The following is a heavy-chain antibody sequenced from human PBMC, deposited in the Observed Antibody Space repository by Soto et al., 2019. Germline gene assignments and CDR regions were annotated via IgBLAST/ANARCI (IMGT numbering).Heavy chain of an antibody. CDR1: GFTFSSYA. J-gene: IGHJ4*02. Sequence: GGSLRLSCAASGFTFSSYAMSWVRQAPGKGLEWVSAISGSGGSTYYADSVKGRFTISRDNSKNTLYLQMNSLRAEDTAVYYCAKKKGRYGDYGEFDYWGQGTLVTVSS. CDR3: AKKKGRYGDYGEFDY. D-gene: IGHD4-17*01. CDR2: ISGSGGST. V-gene: IGHV3-23*01.